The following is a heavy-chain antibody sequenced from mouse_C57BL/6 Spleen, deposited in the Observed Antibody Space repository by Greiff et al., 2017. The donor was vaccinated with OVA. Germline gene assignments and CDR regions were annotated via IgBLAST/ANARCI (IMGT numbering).Heavy chain of an antibody. CDR2: IYPGDGDT. CDR3: AAIYYEGSWFAY. J-gene: IGHJ3*01. V-gene: IGHV1-82*01. Sequence: VQLQQSGPELVKPGASVKISCKASGYAFSSSWMNWVKQRPGKGLEWIGRIYPGDGDTNYNGKFKGKATLTADKSSSTAYMQLSSLTSEDSAVYFCAAIYYEGSWFAYWGQGTLVTVSA. CDR1: GYAFSSSW. D-gene: IGHD2-4*01.